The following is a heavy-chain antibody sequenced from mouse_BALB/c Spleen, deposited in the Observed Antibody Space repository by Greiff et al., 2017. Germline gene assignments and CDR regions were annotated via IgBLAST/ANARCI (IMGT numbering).Heavy chain of an antibody. J-gene: IGHJ3*02. CDR1: GYTFTDYN. CDR3: ARSGDGY. Sequence: EVQLQQSGPELVKPGASVKISCKASGYTFTDYNMHWVKQSHGKSLEWIGYIYPYNGGTGYNQKFKSKATLTVDNSSSTAYMELRSLTSEDSAVYYCARSGDGYWGQGTLVTVSA. CDR2: IYPYNGGT. D-gene: IGHD3-1*01. V-gene: IGHV1S29*02.